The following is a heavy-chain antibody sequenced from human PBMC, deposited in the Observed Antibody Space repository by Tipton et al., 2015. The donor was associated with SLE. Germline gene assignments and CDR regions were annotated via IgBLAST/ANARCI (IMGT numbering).Heavy chain of an antibody. CDR1: GDSISSTNYY. D-gene: IGHD6-13*01. Sequence: TLSLTCTVSGDSISSTNYYWGWIRQPPGKGLEWIANIYYSGSTYYSASLKSRVTISVDTSKSQFSLKLSSVTAADTAVYYCARDGGAAAENYNYHMDVWGIGTTVTVSS. J-gene: IGHJ6*03. CDR3: ARDGGAAAENYNYHMDV. CDR2: IYYSGST. V-gene: IGHV4-39*07.